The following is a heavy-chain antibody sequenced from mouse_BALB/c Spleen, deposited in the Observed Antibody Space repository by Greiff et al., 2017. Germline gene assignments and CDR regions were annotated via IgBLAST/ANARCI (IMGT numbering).Heavy chain of an antibody. CDR3: ARHEGLLSYYYAMDY. CDR1: GFTFSSYT. Sequence: EVQGVESGGGLVQPGGSLKLSCAASGFTFSSYTMSWVRQTPEKRLEWVAYISNGGGSTYYPDTVKGRFTISRDNAKNTLYLQMSSLKSEDTAMYYCARHEGLLSYYYAMDYWGQGTSVTVSS. J-gene: IGHJ4*01. CDR2: ISNGGGST. D-gene: IGHD1-1*01. V-gene: IGHV5-12-2*01.